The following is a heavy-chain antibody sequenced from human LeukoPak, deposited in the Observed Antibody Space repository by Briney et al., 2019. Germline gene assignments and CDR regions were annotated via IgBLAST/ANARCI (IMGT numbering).Heavy chain of an antibody. CDR1: GYTLTELS. CDR2: FDPEDGET. V-gene: IGHV1-24*01. CDR3: ATRSITMVRLPKYYYYYMDV. D-gene: IGHD3-10*01. J-gene: IGHJ6*03. Sequence: VASVKVSCKVSGYTLTELSMHWVRQAPGKGLEWMGGFDPEDGETIYAQKFQGRVTMTEDTSTDTAYMELSSLRSEDTAVYYCATRSITMVRLPKYYYYYMDVWGKGTTVTVSS.